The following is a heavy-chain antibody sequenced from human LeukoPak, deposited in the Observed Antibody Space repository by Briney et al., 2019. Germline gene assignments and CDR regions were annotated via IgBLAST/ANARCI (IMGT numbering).Heavy chain of an antibody. CDR3: ARKTYYYDSSGYG. Sequence: SVKVSCKAPGGTFSSYTISWVRQAPGQGLEWMGRIIPILGIANYAQKFQGRVTITADKSTSTAYMELSSLRSEDTAVYYCARKTYYYDSSGYGWGQGTLVTVSS. J-gene: IGHJ4*02. CDR2: IIPILGIA. D-gene: IGHD3-22*01. V-gene: IGHV1-69*02. CDR1: GGTFSSYT.